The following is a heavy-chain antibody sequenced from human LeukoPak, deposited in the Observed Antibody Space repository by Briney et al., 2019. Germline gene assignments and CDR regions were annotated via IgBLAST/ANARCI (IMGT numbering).Heavy chain of an antibody. D-gene: IGHD6-19*01. V-gene: IGHV5-51*01. CDR2: IYPVDSKT. CDR3: ARTQWLEYYFDY. Sequence: GESLKISCKGSGYNFTTYWIGWVRQMPGKGLEWMGIIYPVDSKTRYSPSFQGQVTISADKSISTAYLQWSSLKASDTAMYYCARTQWLEYYFDYWGQGTLVTVSS. CDR1: GYNFTTYW. J-gene: IGHJ4*02.